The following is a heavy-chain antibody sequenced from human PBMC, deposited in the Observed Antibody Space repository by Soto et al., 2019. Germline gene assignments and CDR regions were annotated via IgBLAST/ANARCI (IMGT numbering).Heavy chain of an antibody. J-gene: IGHJ3*02. V-gene: IGHV1-69*13. CDR2: IIPIFGTA. CDR1: GGTFSSYA. CDR3: ARDCGGDCLNHVADAFDI. D-gene: IGHD2-21*02. Sequence: SVKVAWKASGGTFSSYAISWVRQAPGQGLEWMGGIIPIFGTANYAQKFQGRVTITADESTSTAYMELSSLRSEDTAVYYCARDCGGDCLNHVADAFDIWGQGTMVTVSS.